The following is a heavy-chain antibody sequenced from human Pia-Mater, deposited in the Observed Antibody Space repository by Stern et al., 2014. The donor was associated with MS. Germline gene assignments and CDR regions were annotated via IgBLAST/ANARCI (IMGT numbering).Heavy chain of an antibody. D-gene: IGHD3-10*01. CDR1: GFTFSSYG. J-gene: IGHJ1*01. CDR2: ISYDGSNK. CDR3: AKDLPYYYGSGFL. V-gene: IGHV3-30*18. Sequence: QVQLVESGGGVVQPGRSLRLSCAAYGFTFSSYGMHWVRQAPGKGLEWVAVISYDGSNKYYADSVKGRFTISRDNSKNTLYLQMNSLRAEDTAVYYCAKDLPYYYGSGFLWGQGTLVTVSS.